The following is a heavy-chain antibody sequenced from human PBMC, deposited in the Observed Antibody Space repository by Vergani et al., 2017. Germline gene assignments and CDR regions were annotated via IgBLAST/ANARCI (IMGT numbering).Heavy chain of an antibody. Sequence: QVHLVESGGGVVQPGRSLRLSCVVSGFTSSYYGMHWVRQAPGKGLEWVAVISYDGTQKYYADSVKGRFTISRENSKSTLYLQMNSLRTEDTAVYYCATKSCCTPGCQIGYFREWGQGTLVTVSS. CDR3: ATKSCCTPGCQIGYFRE. V-gene: IGHV3-30*03. CDR2: ISYDGTQK. CDR1: GFTSSYYG. J-gene: IGHJ1*01. D-gene: IGHD2-8*01.